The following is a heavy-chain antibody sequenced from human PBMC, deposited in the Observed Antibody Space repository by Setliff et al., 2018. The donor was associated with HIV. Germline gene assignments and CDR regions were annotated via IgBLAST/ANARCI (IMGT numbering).Heavy chain of an antibody. D-gene: IGHD3-10*01. V-gene: IGHV4-31*01. J-gene: IGHJ6*02. CDR1: GGSITSSGYN. CDR3: ARDEVRYYSGSESVRAGMDV. CDR2: IYSSGRT. Sequence: PSETLSLTCIGSGGSITSSGYNWNWIRQHPGKGLEWIGYIYSSGRTSYNPSLQSQVSISIDTSKNQFSLKLDSVIAADTAVYYCARDEVRYYSGSESVRAGMDVWGQGTAVTVSS.